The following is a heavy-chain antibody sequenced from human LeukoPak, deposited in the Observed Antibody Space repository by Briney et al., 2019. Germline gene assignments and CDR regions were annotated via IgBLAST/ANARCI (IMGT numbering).Heavy chain of an antibody. CDR3: ARTTTRRGFDP. J-gene: IGHJ5*02. CDR1: GYTFTSYY. CDR2: INPSGGST. Sequence: ASVKVSCKASGYTFTSYYMHWARQAPGQGLEWMGIINPSGGSTSYAQKFQGRVTMTRDMSTSTVYMELSSLRSEDTAVYYCARTTTRRGFDPWGQGTLVTVSS. D-gene: IGHD4-17*01. V-gene: IGHV1-46*01.